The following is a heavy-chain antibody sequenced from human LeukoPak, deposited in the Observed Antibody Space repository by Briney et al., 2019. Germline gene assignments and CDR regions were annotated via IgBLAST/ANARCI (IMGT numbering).Heavy chain of an antibody. CDR1: GGSISGYF. J-gene: IGHJ6*03. V-gene: IGHV4-4*09. CDR3: ARHNPPPTGFCSGSSCFMSGSQYFYMDV. D-gene: IGHD3-10*02. CDR2: IYSTGTT. Sequence: SETLSLTCTVSGGSISGYFWSWIRQTPGKGPERIGYIYSTGTTNYSPSLRSRVTISVETSKNKLSLKRRFVTATDTAVYHCARHNPPPTGFCSGSSCFMSGSQYFYMDVWGKGTSVTVS.